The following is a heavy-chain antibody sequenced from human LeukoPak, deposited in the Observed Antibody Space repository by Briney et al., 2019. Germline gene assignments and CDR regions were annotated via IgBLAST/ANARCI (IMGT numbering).Heavy chain of an antibody. CDR2: IYTSGGT. J-gene: IGHJ3*02. CDR3: AANNVGADDAFDI. Sequence: SETLSLTCTVSGGSISSYYWSWIRQPAGKGLEWIGRIYTSGGTNYNPSLKSRVTISVDKSKNQFSLKLSSVTAADTAVYYCAANNVGADDAFDIWGQGTMVTVSS. V-gene: IGHV4-4*07. D-gene: IGHD1-26*01. CDR1: GGSISSYY.